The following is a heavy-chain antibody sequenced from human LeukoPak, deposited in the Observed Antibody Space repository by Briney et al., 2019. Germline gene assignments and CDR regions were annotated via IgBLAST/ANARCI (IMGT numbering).Heavy chain of an antibody. J-gene: IGHJ6*03. Sequence: PSETLSLTCTVSGGSISSYYWSWIRQPLGRGLEWIGYIYYSGSTIYNPSLKSRVTISVDTSKNQFSLKLSSVTAADTAVYYCATANRYSLYMDVWGKGTTVTVSS. V-gene: IGHV4-59*01. CDR3: ATANRYSLYMDV. D-gene: IGHD1-14*01. CDR2: IYYSGST. CDR1: GGSISSYY.